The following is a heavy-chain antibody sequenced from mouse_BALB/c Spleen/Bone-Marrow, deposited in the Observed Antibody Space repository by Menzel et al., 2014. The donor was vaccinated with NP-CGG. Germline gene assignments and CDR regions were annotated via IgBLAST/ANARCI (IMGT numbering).Heavy chain of an antibody. D-gene: IGHD1-1*01. CDR1: GFDFSRYW. CDR3: ARLGYYGSFAY. V-gene: IGHV4-1*02. CDR2: INPDSNTI. J-gene: IGHJ3*01. Sequence: AQLKESRGGLVQPGGSLKLSCAASGFDFSRYWMSWVRQAPGKGLEWIGEINPDSNTINYTPSLKDKFIISRDNGNNTLYLQMSKVRSEDTALYDCARLGYYGSFAYWGKGTLVTVSA.